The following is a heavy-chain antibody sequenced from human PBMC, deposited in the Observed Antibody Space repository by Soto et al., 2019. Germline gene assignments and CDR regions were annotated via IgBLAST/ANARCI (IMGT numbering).Heavy chain of an antibody. V-gene: IGHV4-34*01. CDR1: GGSFSGYY. J-gene: IGHJ6*03. Sequence: QVQLQQWGAGLLKPSETLSLTCAVYGGSFSGYYWSWIRQPPGQGLEWIGDINHSGSTNYNPSLKGRVTISVDTSTSQFSLKLSSVTAAHTAVYYCARGLPHCSSTSCYPRGINYYYYMDVWGKGTTVTVSS. D-gene: IGHD2-2*01. CDR3: ARGLPHCSSTSCYPRGINYYYYMDV. CDR2: INHSGST.